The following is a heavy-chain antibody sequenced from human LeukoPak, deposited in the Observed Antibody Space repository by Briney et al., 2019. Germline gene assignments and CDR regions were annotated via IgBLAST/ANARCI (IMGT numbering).Heavy chain of an antibody. CDR3: ARDAFSRISVFGVVSDAFDI. D-gene: IGHD3-3*01. CDR1: GFTFSSYW. V-gene: IGHV3-7*01. J-gene: IGHJ3*02. Sequence: GGSLRLSCAASGFTFSSYWMSWVRQAPGKGPEWVANIKQDGSEKYYVDSEKGRFTISRDNAKNSLYLQMNSLRAEDTAVYYCARDAFSRISVFGVVSDAFDIWGQGTMVTVSS. CDR2: IKQDGSEK.